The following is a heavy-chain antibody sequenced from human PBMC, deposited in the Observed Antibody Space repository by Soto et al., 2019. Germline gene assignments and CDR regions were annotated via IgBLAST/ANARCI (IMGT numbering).Heavy chain of an antibody. D-gene: IGHD2-2*01. Sequence: QVQLVESGGGVVQPGRSLRLSCAASGFTFSTYAMHWVRQAPGKGLEWVAVIWFDGSTKNYADSVKGRFTISRDTSKNTLYLQMNSLRADDTAVYYCARNEDVVVPAANVRSLDGMDVWGQGTTVTVSS. CDR3: ARNEDVVVPAANVRSLDGMDV. V-gene: IGHV3-33*01. CDR1: GFTFSTYA. CDR2: IWFDGSTK. J-gene: IGHJ6*02.